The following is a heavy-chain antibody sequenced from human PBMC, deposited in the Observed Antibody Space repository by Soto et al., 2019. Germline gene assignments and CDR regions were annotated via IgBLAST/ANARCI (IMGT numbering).Heavy chain of an antibody. CDR3: ASWHPHEHAYDV. V-gene: IGHV3-53*01. CDR2: LFDLNGT. CDR1: ALTASRKRY. J-gene: IGHJ3*01. Sequence: RLSCALFALTASRKRYMDCVRQPPGKGLQWVSALFDLNGTYYADHLNGRFTTSGDSSKTIVYLQMNRLRPDDTAVYYCASWHPHEHAYDVSGEGTRVAVSS.